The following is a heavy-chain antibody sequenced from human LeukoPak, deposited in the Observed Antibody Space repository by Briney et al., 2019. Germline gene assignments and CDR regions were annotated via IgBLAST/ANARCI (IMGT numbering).Heavy chain of an antibody. J-gene: IGHJ4*02. V-gene: IGHV4-59*08. Sequence: SETLSLTCTVSGGSISSYYWSWIRQPPGQGLEWIGYIYYSGSTNYNPSLKSRVTISVDTSKNQFSLKLSSVTAADTAVYYCAKYGDYGKGDDYFDYWGQGTLVTVSS. CDR3: AKYGDYGKGDDYFDY. CDR2: IYYSGST. D-gene: IGHD4-17*01. CDR1: GGSISSYY.